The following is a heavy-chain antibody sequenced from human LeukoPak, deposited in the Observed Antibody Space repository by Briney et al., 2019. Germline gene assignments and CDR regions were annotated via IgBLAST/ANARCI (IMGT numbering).Heavy chain of an antibody. Sequence: GGSLRLSCAASGFTFSTYGMHWVRQAPGKGLEWVAVISYDGSTKYYADSVKGRFTISRDNSKTTLYVQMNSLRVEDTAVYYCARLFVYGSGAEAFDYWGQGALVTVSS. CDR1: GFTFSTYG. J-gene: IGHJ4*02. D-gene: IGHD3-10*01. CDR3: ARLFVYGSGAEAFDY. V-gene: IGHV3-30*03. CDR2: ISYDGSTK.